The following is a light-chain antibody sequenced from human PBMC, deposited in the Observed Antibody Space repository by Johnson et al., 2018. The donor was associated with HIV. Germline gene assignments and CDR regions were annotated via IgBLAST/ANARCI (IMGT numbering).Light chain of an antibody. V-gene: IGLV1-51*02. CDR1: SSNIGNNY. CDR3: GTWDASLSVNV. J-gene: IGLJ1*01. CDR2: ENN. Sequence: QSVLTQPPSVSAAPGQKVTISCSGSSSNIGNNYVSWYQQLPGTAPKLLIYENNKRPSGIPDRFSGSKSDTSATLDITGLQSGDEADYYCGTWDASLSVNVFGPGTKVTVL.